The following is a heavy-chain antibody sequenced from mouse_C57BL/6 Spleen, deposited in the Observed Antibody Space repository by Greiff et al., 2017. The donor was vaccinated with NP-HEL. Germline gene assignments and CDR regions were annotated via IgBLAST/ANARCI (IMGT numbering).Heavy chain of an antibody. Sequence: QVQLQQPGAELVKPGASVKMSCKASGYTFTSYWITWVKQRPGQGLEWIGDIYPGSGSTNYNEKFKSKATLTVDTSSSTAYMQRSSLTSEDSAVYYCARKTMIKTWFAYWGQGTLVTVAA. J-gene: IGHJ3*01. CDR2: IYPGSGST. V-gene: IGHV1-55*01. D-gene: IGHD2-4*01. CDR1: GYTFTSYW. CDR3: ARKTMIKTWFAY.